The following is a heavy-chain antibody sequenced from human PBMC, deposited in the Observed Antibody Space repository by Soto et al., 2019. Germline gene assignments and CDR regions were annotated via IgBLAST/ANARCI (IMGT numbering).Heavy chain of an antibody. Sequence: PSETLSLTCTVSGDSISRSSFYWGWIRQPPGKGLECIGIVYFTGSTNYNPSLKSRVTISVDTSKNQFSLKLSSVTAADPAVNYGARPLGVSAPGAFDYWGPGALGTGFS. J-gene: IGHJ4*02. D-gene: IGHD6-13*01. CDR2: VYFTGST. CDR1: GDSISRSSFY. V-gene: IGHV4-39*07. CDR3: ARPLGVSAPGAFDY.